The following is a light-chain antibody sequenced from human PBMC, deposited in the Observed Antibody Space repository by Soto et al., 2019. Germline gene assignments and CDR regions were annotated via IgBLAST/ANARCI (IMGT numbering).Light chain of an antibody. J-gene: IGKJ1*01. CDR2: DAS. CDR1: QRVSNW. Sequence: DIQMTQSPSTLSPSGGDRVTITCRASQRVSNWLAGYQQKRGKAPELLIYDASSLKSGVPSSISGSGSGTVFTLAISSLQHHDCSTYFCQQYNTYSAFGQGTHVEIK. CDR3: QQYNTYSA. V-gene: IGKV1-5*01.